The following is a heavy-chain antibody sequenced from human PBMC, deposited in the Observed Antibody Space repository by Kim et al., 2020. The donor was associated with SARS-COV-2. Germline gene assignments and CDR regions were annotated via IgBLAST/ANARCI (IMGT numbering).Heavy chain of an antibody. CDR2: IYYSGST. D-gene: IGHD3-22*01. V-gene: IGHV4-39*07. CDR3: ARGYYYDSSGYYPRGEFDL. CDR1: GGSISSSSYY. J-gene: IGHJ2*01. Sequence: SETLSLTCTVSGGSISSSSYYWGWIRQPPGKGLEWIGSIYYSGSTYYNPSLKSRVTISVDTSKNQFSLKLSSVTAADTAVYYCARGYYYDSSGYYPRGEFDLWGRGTLVTVSS.